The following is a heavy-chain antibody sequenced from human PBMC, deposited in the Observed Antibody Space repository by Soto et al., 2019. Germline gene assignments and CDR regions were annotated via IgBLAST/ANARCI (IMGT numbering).Heavy chain of an antibody. V-gene: IGHV3-7*04. Sequence: EVQLVESGGGLVQIGGSLRLSCVASGFTFSNYWMSWVRQTPGKGPEWVANIKQDGSERYYVDSVKGRFTLSRDNDKISLYLQMNGLRAEDTAVYYCARDPNASGSYGRGQGTLVTVSS. D-gene: IGHD6-19*01. J-gene: IGHJ4*02. CDR1: GFTFSNYW. CDR3: ARDPNASGSYG. CDR2: IKQDGSER.